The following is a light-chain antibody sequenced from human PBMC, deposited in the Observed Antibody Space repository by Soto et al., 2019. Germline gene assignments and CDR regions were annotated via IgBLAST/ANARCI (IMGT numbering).Light chain of an antibody. Sequence: QSVQTQPASVSGSPGQSITISCTGTSSDVGGYNSVSWYQQNPGKAPKLMIFDVSNRPSGVSSRFSGSRSGNTASLTISGLQAEDEADYYCSSYASSSTLVYVFGTGTKVTVL. J-gene: IGLJ1*01. V-gene: IGLV2-14*01. CDR2: DVS. CDR3: SSYASSSTLVYV. CDR1: SSDVGGYNS.